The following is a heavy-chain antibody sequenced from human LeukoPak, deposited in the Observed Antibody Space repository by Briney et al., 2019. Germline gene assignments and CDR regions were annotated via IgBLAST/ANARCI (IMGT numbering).Heavy chain of an antibody. CDR3: ASLYDSSGYQNPFDY. Sequence: ASVKVSCKASGYTFTSYGISWVRQAPGQGLEWMGWFSAYNGNTNYAQKLQGRVTITADESTSTAYMELSSLRSEDTAVYYCASLYDSSGYQNPFDYWGQGTLVTVSS. D-gene: IGHD3-22*01. V-gene: IGHV1-18*01. CDR1: GYTFTSYG. CDR2: FSAYNGNT. J-gene: IGHJ4*02.